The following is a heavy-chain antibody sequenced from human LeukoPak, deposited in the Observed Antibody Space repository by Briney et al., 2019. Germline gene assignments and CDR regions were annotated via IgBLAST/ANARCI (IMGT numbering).Heavy chain of an antibody. CDR2: ISSSGSTI. CDR3: VRGTDYYGSGSYRQDAFDI. V-gene: IGHV3-48*03. CDR1: GFTFSSYE. Sequence: PRGSLRLSCAASGFTFSSYEMNWVRQAPGKGLEWVSYISSSGSTIYYADSVKGRFTISRDNAKNSLYLQMNSLRAEDTAVYYCVRGTDYYGSGSYRQDAFDIWGQGTMVTVSS. J-gene: IGHJ3*02. D-gene: IGHD3-10*01.